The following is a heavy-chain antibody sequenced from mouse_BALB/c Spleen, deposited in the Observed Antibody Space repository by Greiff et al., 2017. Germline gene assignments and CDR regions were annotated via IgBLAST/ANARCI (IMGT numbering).Heavy chain of an antibody. D-gene: IGHD1-1*01. V-gene: IGHV1-4*02. J-gene: IGHJ2*01. CDR1: GYTFTSYT. Sequence: VQLQQSAAELARPGASVKMSCKASGYTFTSYTMHWVKQRPGQGLEWIGYINPSSGYTEYNQKFKDKTTLTADKSSSTAYMQLSSLTSEDSAVYYCANYYGSSLDYWGQGTTLTVSS. CDR2: INPSSGYT. CDR3: ANYYGSSLDY.